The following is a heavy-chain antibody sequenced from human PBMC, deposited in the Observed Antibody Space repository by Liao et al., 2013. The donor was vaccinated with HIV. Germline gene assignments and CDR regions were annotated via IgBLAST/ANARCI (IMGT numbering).Heavy chain of an antibody. Sequence: QVQLQESGPGLVKPSETLSLTCTVSGGSISSYYWNWIRQPAGKGLEWIGRIYSSGSTDYNPSLKSRVTISLDMSNNQFTLKLNSVTGADTAVYYCARGTDFDHWGLGTQVTVSS. CDR2: IYSSGST. CDR3: ARGTDFDH. CDR1: GGSISSYY. J-gene: IGHJ5*02. V-gene: IGHV4-4*07.